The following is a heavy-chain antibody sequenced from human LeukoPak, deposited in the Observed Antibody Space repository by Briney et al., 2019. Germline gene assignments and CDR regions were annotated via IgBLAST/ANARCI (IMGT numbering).Heavy chain of an antibody. D-gene: IGHD1-26*01. CDR2: IYYSGST. CDR3: ARHSGSYSGFDY. J-gene: IGHJ4*02. Sequence: PSETLSLTCTVSGGSISSYYWSWIRQPPGKGLEWIGYIYYSGSTNYNPSLKSRVTISVDTSKNQFSLKLSSVTAADTAVYYCARHSGSYSGFDYWGQGTLVTVSS. CDR1: GGSISSYY. V-gene: IGHV4-59*08.